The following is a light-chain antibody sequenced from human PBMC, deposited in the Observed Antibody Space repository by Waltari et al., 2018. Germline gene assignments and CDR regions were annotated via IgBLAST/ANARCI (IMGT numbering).Light chain of an antibody. CDR1: QGVRNRY. J-gene: IGKJ4*01. CDR3: QQYCSSPRT. Sequence: SRARQGVRNRYVAGYQQRPGQLPRLGIYGAASRATCSPDRFSGGGSGTDFTLSSSRLEPEDVAVYDWQQYCSSPRTFGGGTKVEIE. CDR2: GAA. V-gene: IGKV3-20*01.